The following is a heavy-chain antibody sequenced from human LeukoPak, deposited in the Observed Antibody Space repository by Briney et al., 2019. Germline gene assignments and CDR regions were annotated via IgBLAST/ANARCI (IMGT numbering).Heavy chain of an antibody. V-gene: IGHV4-59*01. CDR1: GASISSYY. CDR2: IYYSGST. CDR3: ARGGSGWYSNY. D-gene: IGHD6-19*01. Sequence: SETLSLTCTVSGASISSYYWSWIRQPPGKGLEWIGYIYYSGSTNYNPSLKSRVTISVDTSKNQFSLKLSSVTAADTAVYYCARGGSGWYSNYWGQGTLVTVSS. J-gene: IGHJ4*02.